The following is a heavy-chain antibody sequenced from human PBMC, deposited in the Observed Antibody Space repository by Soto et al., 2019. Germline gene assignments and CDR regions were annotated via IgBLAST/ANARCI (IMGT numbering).Heavy chain of an antibody. CDR2: VNPILSMS. V-gene: IGHV1-69*02. J-gene: IGHJ4*02. CDR1: GDTFSFYT. Sequence: QVQLVQSGTEVKKPGSSVKVSGKASGDTFSFYTINWVRQAPGLGLEWMGRVNPILSMSNYAQKFQGRVTIAADKSTSTAYMELRSLRSEDTAFYYCATSYGSGYRDFDYWGQGALVTASS. D-gene: IGHD3-10*01. CDR3: ATSYGSGYRDFDY.